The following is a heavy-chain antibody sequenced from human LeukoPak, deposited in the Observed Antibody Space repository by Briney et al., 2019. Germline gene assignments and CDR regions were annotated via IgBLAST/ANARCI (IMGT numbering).Heavy chain of an antibody. J-gene: IGHJ6*03. Sequence: GGSLRLSCAASGFTFSSYAMIWVRQAPGKGLEGVSAISGSGGTTYYADSVKGRFTISRDNSKDTLYLQMNSLRAEDTAVYYCAKDGSSSGYPYYMDVWGKGTTVTVSS. D-gene: IGHD5-12*01. CDR1: GFTFSSYA. CDR2: ISGSGGTT. V-gene: IGHV3-23*01. CDR3: AKDGSSSGYPYYMDV.